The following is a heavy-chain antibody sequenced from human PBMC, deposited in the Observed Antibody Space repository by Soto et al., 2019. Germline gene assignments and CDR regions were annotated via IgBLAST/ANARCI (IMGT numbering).Heavy chain of an antibody. CDR3: ASMRGGYDSFRYDY. CDR2: ISYSGTT. Sequence: SETLSHTCTGSGGTISREQYYWSWFRQPPGKGLEWIGFISYSGTTHYSASLRSRVSISVDTSKNQFSLDLSSVTAADTAVYYCASMRGGYDSFRYDYWVQGTLVT. V-gene: IGHV4-30-4*01. CDR1: GGTISREQYY. D-gene: IGHD3-22*01. J-gene: IGHJ4*02.